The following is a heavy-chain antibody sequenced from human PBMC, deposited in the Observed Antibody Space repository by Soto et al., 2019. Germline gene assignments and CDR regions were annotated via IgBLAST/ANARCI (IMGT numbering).Heavy chain of an antibody. J-gene: IGHJ1*01. Sequence: QVQLVESGGGVVQPGTSLRLSCVGSGFTFRSYVIHWVRQAPGKGLEWVALTSYDGSNKDYGDSVKGRFTISRDNSRNTVGLQMDSLRREDTALYYCARWGTTGGLDVWGQGTLVSVSS. V-gene: IGHV3-33*05. CDR2: TSYDGSNK. D-gene: IGHD3-16*01. CDR1: GFTFRSYV. CDR3: ARWGTTGGLDV.